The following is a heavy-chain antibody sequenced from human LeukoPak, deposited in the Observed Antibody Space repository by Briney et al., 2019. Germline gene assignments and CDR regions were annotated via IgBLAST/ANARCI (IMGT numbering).Heavy chain of an antibody. CDR2: INSDGSST. V-gene: IGHV3-74*01. J-gene: IGHJ4*02. Sequence: GGSLRLSCAASGFTFSSYWMHWVRQAPGKGLVWVSRINSDGSSTTYADSVKGRFTISRDNAKNTLYLQMSSLRAEDTAVYYCARGYGSSGNEKIFDYWGQGTLVTVSS. CDR1: GFTFSSYW. CDR3: ARGYGSSGNEKIFDY. D-gene: IGHD6-19*01.